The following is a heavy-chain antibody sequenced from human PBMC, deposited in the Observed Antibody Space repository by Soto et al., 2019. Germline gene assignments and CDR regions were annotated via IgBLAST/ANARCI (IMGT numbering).Heavy chain of an antibody. CDR2: IKSKTDGGTT. D-gene: IGHD3-3*01. CDR3: TTDLKKVRTYDDFWSGSSYGMDV. Sequence: GGSLRLSCAASGFTFSNAWMSWVRQAPGKGLEWVGLIKSKTDGGTTDYAAPVKGRFTISRDDSKNTLYLQMNSLKTEDTAVYYCTTDLKKVRTYDDFWSGSSYGMDVWGQGTTVTVSS. J-gene: IGHJ6*02. V-gene: IGHV3-15*01. CDR1: GFTFSNAW.